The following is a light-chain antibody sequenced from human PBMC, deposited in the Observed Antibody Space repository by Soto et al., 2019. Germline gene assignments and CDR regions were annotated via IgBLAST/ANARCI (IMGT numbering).Light chain of an antibody. CDR2: AAS. Sequence: EVVLTQSPATLSLSPGERATLSCRASQSVTSYLAWYQQKPGQAPRLLIYAASNRAAGIPARFSGSGSGTDCTLTISSLEPEDFAVYYCQQRSNWPPVYTFGQGTKLEIK. CDR1: QSVTSY. CDR3: QQRSNWPPVYT. J-gene: IGKJ2*01. V-gene: IGKV3-11*01.